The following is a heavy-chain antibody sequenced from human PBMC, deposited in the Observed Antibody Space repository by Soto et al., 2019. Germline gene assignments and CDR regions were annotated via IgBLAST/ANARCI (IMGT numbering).Heavy chain of an antibody. CDR1: GFTFSSHG. V-gene: IGHV3-33*01. Sequence: PGGSLRLSCAASGFTFSSHGMHWVRQAPGKGLEWVAVIWSDGSNEYYADSVKGRFTISRDNSKNTLYMQMSSLKVEDTAVYYCATDYSSTGYGLVSWGQGALGTVSS. CDR2: IWSDGSNE. J-gene: IGHJ4*02. CDR3: ATDYSSTGYGLVS. D-gene: IGHD2-2*01.